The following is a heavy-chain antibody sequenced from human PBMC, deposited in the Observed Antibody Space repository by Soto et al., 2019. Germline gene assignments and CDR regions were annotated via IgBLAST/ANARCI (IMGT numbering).Heavy chain of an antibody. Sequence: QVQLQESGPGLVEPSQTLFLRCAVSGGSISSGGNDWSWIRQHPGKGLEWIGEIYNSGSTYYNPSLKSRVTISVDTSRNQFSLELSSVTAAATAVYYCARAPSTQEEWFDPWGQGTLVTVSS. J-gene: IGHJ5*02. CDR3: ARAPSTQEEWFDP. CDR2: IYNSGST. V-gene: IGHV4-31*11. CDR1: GGSISSGGND.